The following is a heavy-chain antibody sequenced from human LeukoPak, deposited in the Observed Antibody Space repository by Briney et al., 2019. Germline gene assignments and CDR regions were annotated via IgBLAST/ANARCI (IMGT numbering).Heavy chain of an antibody. V-gene: IGHV3-23*01. J-gene: IGHJ4*02. CDR2: FSGSGGTT. CDR3: AKDPPGDSSGYYLFDY. Sequence: PGGSLRLSCAASGFTFASFAMSWVRQAPGKGLEWVSAFSGSGGTTYYADSVKGRFTISRDNSKNTLYLQMNSLRAKDTAVYYCAKDPPGDSSGYYLFDYWGQGTLVTVSS. D-gene: IGHD3-22*01. CDR1: GFTFASFA.